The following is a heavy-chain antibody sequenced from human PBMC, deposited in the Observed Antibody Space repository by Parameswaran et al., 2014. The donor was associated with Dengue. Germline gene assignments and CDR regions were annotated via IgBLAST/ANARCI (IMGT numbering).Heavy chain of an antibody. CDR2: ISGSGGST. J-gene: IGHJ6*02. CDR3: AKDHRYCSSVTCYPLYYYYGMDV. V-gene: IGHV3-23*01. Sequence: VRQAPGKGLEWVSAISGSGGSTYYADSVKGRFTISRDNSKNTLYLQMNGLRAEDTAVYYCAKDHRYCSSVTCYPLYYYYGMDVWGQGTTVTVSS. D-gene: IGHD2-2*01.